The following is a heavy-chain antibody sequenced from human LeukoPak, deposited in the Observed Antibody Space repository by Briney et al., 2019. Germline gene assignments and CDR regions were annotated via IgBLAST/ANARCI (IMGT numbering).Heavy chain of an antibody. CDR1: GGTFSSYA. CDR2: IIPIFGTA. D-gene: IGHD5/OR15-5a*01. Sequence: ASVKVSCKASGGTFSSYAISWVRQAPGQGLEWMGGIIPIFGTANYAQKFQGRVTITADESTSTVYMELSSLRSEDTAVYYCLSSAPTEGFDYWGQGTLVTVSS. J-gene: IGHJ4*02. V-gene: IGHV1-69*13. CDR3: LSSAPTEGFDY.